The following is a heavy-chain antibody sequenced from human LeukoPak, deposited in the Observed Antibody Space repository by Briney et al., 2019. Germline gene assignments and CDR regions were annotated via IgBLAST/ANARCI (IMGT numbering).Heavy chain of an antibody. Sequence: GGPLRLSCAASGFTFSNYWMHWVRQAPGKGLVWVSRINSDGINTSYADSVKGRFTISRDNAKNTLNLQMNSLRAEDTAVYYCARDLGQYYDTSDNWFDPWGQGTLVTVSS. J-gene: IGHJ5*02. V-gene: IGHV3-74*01. CDR1: GFTFSNYW. D-gene: IGHD3-22*01. CDR3: ARDLGQYYDTSDNWFDP. CDR2: INSDGINT.